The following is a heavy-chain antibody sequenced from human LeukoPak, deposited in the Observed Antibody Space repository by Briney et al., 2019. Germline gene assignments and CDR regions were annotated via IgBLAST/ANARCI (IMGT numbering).Heavy chain of an antibody. CDR1: VYSFTRYC. Sequence: GESLKISCKGFVYSFTRYCIGWVRQMPGKGLECMGIIYPGDSDTIYSPSFQGQVTMSADKSISTAYLQWTSLKASDTVMYYCARTYGGNLAYYFDYWGQGTLVTVSS. V-gene: IGHV5-51*01. J-gene: IGHJ4*02. CDR3: ARTYGGNLAYYFDY. CDR2: IYPGDSDT. D-gene: IGHD4-23*01.